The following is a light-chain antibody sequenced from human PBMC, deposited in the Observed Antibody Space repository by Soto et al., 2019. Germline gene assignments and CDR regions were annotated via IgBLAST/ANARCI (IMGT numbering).Light chain of an antibody. J-gene: IGKJ1*01. Sequence: EIVMTQSPATLSVSPGERATLSCRASQSISSNLAWYQQRPGQPPRLLIYGASTRVTGIPARFSGSGSGTEFTLTISSLQSEDFAVYYCQQSSNWPRTFGQGTKVDIK. CDR2: GAS. CDR1: QSISSN. V-gene: IGKV3-15*01. CDR3: QQSSNWPRT.